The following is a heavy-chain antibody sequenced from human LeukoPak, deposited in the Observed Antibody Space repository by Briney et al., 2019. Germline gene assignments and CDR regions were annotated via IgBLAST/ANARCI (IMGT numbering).Heavy chain of an antibody. CDR2: IWYDGSNK. V-gene: IGHV3-33*01. CDR3: ARERTVRYSGSWYYYYGMDV. D-gene: IGHD6-13*01. Sequence: GGSLRLSCAASGFTFSSYGMHWVRQAPGKGLEWVAVIWYDGSNKYYADSVKGRFTISRDNSKNTLYLQMNSLRAEDTAVYYRARERTVRYSGSWYYYYGMDVWGQGTTVTVSS. CDR1: GFTFSSYG. J-gene: IGHJ6*02.